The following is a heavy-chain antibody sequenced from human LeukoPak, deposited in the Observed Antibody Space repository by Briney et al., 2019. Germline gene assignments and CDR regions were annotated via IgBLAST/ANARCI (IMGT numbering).Heavy chain of an antibody. J-gene: IGHJ4*02. CDR3: ARFGEWLALDY. CDR2: IYIGGTT. CDR1: GFTVSSNY. D-gene: IGHD6-19*01. V-gene: IGHV3-66*01. Sequence: GGSLRLSCAASGFTVSSNYMSWGRQAPGQGLEWGSVIYIGGTTYYADSVKGRFTISRALSKNTLYLQMNSLRAEDTAVYYCARFGEWLALDYWGQGTLVTASS.